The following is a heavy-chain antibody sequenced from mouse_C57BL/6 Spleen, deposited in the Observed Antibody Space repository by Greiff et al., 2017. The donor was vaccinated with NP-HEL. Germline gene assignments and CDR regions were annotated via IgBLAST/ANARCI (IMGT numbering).Heavy chain of an antibody. J-gene: IGHJ4*01. CDR3: ARAYYSNLAMDY. D-gene: IGHD2-5*01. CDR1: GYSITSGYY. CDR2: ISYDGSN. Sequence: EVQLQQSGPGLVKPSQSLSLTCSVTGYSITSGYYWNWIRQFPGNKLEWMGYISYDGSNNYNPSLNNRISITRDTSKNQFFLKLNSVTTEDTATYYCARAYYSNLAMDYWGQGTSVTVSS. V-gene: IGHV3-6*01.